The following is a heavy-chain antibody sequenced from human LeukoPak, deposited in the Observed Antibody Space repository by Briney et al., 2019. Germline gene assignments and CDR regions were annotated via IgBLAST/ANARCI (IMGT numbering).Heavy chain of an antibody. CDR2: IGSGGAT. Sequence: PGGSLRLSCAPSGFNFNDYAMTWVRQAPGKGLEWVSVIGSGGATNYPESVKGRFTVSRDNSKNTLFLQLDSLRAEDAAVYYCAKSDFYGNTGPIDWGQGTLVIVSS. CDR3: AKSDFYGNTGPID. CDR1: GFNFNDYA. V-gene: IGHV3-23*01. D-gene: IGHD2/OR15-2a*01. J-gene: IGHJ4*02.